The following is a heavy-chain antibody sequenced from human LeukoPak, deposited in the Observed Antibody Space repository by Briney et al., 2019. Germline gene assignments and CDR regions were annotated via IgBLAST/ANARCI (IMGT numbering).Heavy chain of an antibody. D-gene: IGHD3-10*01. CDR3: ARKAGTGDYYYYMDV. V-gene: IGHV3-21*01. J-gene: IGHJ6*03. CDR1: GFIFSSYS. CDR2: ISSSSSYI. Sequence: GGSLRLSCAASGFIFSSYSMNWVRQAPGKGLEWVSSISSSSSYIYYADSVKGRFTISRDNAKNSLYLQMNSLRAEDTAVYYCARKAGTGDYYYYMDVWGKGTTVTVSS.